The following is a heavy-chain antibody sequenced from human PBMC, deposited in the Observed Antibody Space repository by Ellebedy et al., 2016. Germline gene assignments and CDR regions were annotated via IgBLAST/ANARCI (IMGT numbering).Heavy chain of an antibody. D-gene: IGHD2-15*01. J-gene: IGHJ4*02. CDR2: IRSKADSYAT. V-gene: IGHV3-73*01. CDR1: GFTFSGSA. CDR3: TRRECSGGSCYSDY. Sequence: GGSLRLSCAASGFTFSGSAMHWVRQASGKGLEWVGRIRSKADSYATAYVASVKGRFTISRDDSKNTVYLQMNSLKTEDTAVYYCTRRECSGGSCYSDYWGQGTLVTVSS.